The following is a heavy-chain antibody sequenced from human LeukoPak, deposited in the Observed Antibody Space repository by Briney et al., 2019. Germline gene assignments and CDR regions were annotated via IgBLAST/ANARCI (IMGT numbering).Heavy chain of an antibody. V-gene: IGHV4-34*01. D-gene: IGHD3-10*01. CDR2: INHSGST. J-gene: IGHJ4*02. Sequence: SETLSLTCAVYGVSFSGYYWSWIRQPPGKGLEWIGEINHSGSTNYNPSLKSRVTISVDTSKNQFSLKLSSVTAADTAVYYCARRSPRYYYGTGSYSFDYWGQGTLVTVSS. CDR3: ARRSPRYYYGTGSYSFDY. CDR1: GVSFSGYY.